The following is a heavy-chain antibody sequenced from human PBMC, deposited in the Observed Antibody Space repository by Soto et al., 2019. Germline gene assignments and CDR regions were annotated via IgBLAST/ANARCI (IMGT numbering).Heavy chain of an antibody. Sequence: GGSLRLSCAASGFTFSSYSMNWVRQAPGKGLEWVSYISSSSSTIYYADSVKGRFTISRDNAKNSLYLQMNSLRDEDTAVYYCASDKNVVAVAALYSYYYGMDVWGQGTTVTVSS. CDR3: ASDKNVVAVAALYSYYYGMDV. D-gene: IGHD2-15*01. CDR2: ISSSSSTI. J-gene: IGHJ6*02. CDR1: GFTFSSYS. V-gene: IGHV3-48*02.